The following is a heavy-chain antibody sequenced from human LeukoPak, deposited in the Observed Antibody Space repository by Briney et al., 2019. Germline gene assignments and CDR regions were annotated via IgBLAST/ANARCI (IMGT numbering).Heavy chain of an antibody. CDR3: ARTGIAARPTVWFDP. V-gene: IGHV3-74*01. D-gene: IGHD6-6*01. CDR2: INSDGSST. CDR1: GFTFRNYG. J-gene: IGHJ5*02. Sequence: GGSLRLSCAASGFTFRNYGMHWVRQAPGKGLVWVSHINSDGSSTNYADSVKGRFTISRDNAKNTLYLQMNSLRAEDTAVYYCARTGIAARPTVWFDPWGQGTLVTVSS.